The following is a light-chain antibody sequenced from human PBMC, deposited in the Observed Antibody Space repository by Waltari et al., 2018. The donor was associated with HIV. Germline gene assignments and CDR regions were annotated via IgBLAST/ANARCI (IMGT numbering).Light chain of an antibody. V-gene: IGKV1-5*03. J-gene: IGKJ2*01. Sequence: DIQMTQSPSTLSASVGDRVPITCRASQSISTWLAWYQQKPGKAPKLLIYKASSLEAGVLSRFSGSGSGTEFTHTIISVQPEDVATYYCQQYNTYVRTFGEGTKLEIK. CDR3: QQYNTYVRT. CDR2: KAS. CDR1: QSISTW.